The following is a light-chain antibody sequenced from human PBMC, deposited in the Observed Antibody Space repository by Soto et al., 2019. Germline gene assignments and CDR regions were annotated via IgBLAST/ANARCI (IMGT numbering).Light chain of an antibody. Sequence: QLVLTQSPSASASLGASVKLTCTLSSGHSTYAIAWHQHQPEKGPRFLMKLNSDGSYTKGDGIPDRFTGSSSGAERYLSISSLRSEDEADYYCQTWGATVVFGGGTQLTVL. CDR1: SGHSTYA. J-gene: IGLJ2*01. CDR2: LNSDGSY. V-gene: IGLV4-69*01. CDR3: QTWGATVV.